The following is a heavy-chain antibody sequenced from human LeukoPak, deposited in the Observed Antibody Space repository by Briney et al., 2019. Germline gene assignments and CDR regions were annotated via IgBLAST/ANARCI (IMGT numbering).Heavy chain of an antibody. CDR2: ISDYSGNT. J-gene: IGHJ4*02. D-gene: IGHD4-11*01. V-gene: IGHV1-18*04. CDR3: AREGATDYYFDP. CDR1: GYTFTGYY. Sequence: ASVKVSCKASGYTFTGYYMHWVRQAPGQGLEWMGWISDYSGNTKYAQNFQDRVTLTTDRSTNTAYMELRSLRSDDTAVYYCAREGATDYYFDPWGQGTLVTVSS.